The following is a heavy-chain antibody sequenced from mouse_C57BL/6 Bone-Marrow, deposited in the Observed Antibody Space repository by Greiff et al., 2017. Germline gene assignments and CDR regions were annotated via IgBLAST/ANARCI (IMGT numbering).Heavy chain of an antibody. J-gene: IGHJ2*01. D-gene: IGHD1-1*01. CDR1: GYTFTSYW. CDR2: IHPNSGST. Sequence: VKLQQPGAELVKPGASVKLSCKASGYTFTSYWMHWVKQRPGQGLEWIGMIHPNSGSTNYNEKFKSKATLTVDKSSSTAYMQLSSLTSEDSAVYYCARWVYGSSYYFDYWGQGTTLTVSS. V-gene: IGHV1-64*01. CDR3: ARWVYGSSYYFDY.